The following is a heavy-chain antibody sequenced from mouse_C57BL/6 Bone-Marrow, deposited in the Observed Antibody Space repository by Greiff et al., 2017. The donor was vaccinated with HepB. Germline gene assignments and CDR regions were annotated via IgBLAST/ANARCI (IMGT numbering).Heavy chain of an antibody. CDR2: ISDGGSYT. CDR3: ARDTLMVTTYFDV. V-gene: IGHV5-4*01. D-gene: IGHD2-3*01. J-gene: IGHJ1*03. Sequence: EVQRVESGGGLVKPGGSLKLSCAASGFTFSSYAMSWVRQTPEKRLEWVATISDGGSYTYYPDNVKGRFTISRDNAKNNLYLQMSHLKSEDTAMYYCARDTLMVTTYFDVWGTGTTVTVSS. CDR1: GFTFSSYA.